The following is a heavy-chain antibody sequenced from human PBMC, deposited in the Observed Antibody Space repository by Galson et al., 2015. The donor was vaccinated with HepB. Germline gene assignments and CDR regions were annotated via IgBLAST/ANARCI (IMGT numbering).Heavy chain of an antibody. CDR2: IIPVFGTA. D-gene: IGHD4-17*01. Sequence: SVKVSCKASGGTFSSYSITWVRQAPGQGLEWMGVIIPVFGTANYAQKFQGRVTITADESTSTAYMELSSLRSEDTAVYYCARVRYGDYDSGAFDIWGQGTMVSVSS. CDR3: ARVRYGDYDSGAFDI. J-gene: IGHJ3*02. CDR1: GGTFSSYS. V-gene: IGHV1-69*13.